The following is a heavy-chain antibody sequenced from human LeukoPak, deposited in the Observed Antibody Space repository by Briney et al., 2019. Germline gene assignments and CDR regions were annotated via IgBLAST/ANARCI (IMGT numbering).Heavy chain of an antibody. J-gene: IGHJ6*03. Sequence: QPGGSLRLSCAASGFTVSSNEMSWVRQAPGKGLEWVSSISGGSTYYADSRKGRFTISRDNSKNTLHLQMNSLRAKDTAVYYCKNTLGYCSSTSCYYYYYMDVRGKGTTVTVSS. V-gene: IGHV3-38-3*01. D-gene: IGHD2-2*01. CDR1: GFTVSSNE. CDR3: KNTLGYCSSTSCYYYYYMDV. CDR2: ISGGST.